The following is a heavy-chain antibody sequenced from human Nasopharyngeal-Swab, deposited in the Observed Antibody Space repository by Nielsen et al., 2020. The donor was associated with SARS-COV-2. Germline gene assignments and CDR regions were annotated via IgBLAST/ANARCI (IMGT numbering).Heavy chain of an antibody. Sequence: ASVKVSCKASGYTFTSYGISWVRRAPGQGLEWMGWISAYNGNTNYAQKLQGRVTMTTDTSTSTAYMELRSLRSDDTAVYYCARGYGSGSYYAYYYYGMDVWGQGTTATVSS. V-gene: IGHV1-18*01. CDR1: GYTFTSYG. CDR3: ARGYGSGSYYAYYYYGMDV. J-gene: IGHJ6*02. CDR2: ISAYNGNT. D-gene: IGHD3-10*01.